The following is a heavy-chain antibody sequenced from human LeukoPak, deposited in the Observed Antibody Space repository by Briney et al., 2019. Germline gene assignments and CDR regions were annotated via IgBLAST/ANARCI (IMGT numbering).Heavy chain of an antibody. Sequence: ASVKVSCKASGYTFTNCGISWVRQAPGQGLEWMAWISTYDHDTNYAQKFRGRVTMTTDTSTSTAYMELRSLGSDDTAVYYCVRDYFCSGGTCDDCFDPWGQGTLVTVSS. CDR3: VRDYFCSGGTCDDCFDP. V-gene: IGHV1-18*01. CDR1: GYTFTNCG. J-gene: IGHJ5*02. D-gene: IGHD2-15*01. CDR2: ISTYDHDT.